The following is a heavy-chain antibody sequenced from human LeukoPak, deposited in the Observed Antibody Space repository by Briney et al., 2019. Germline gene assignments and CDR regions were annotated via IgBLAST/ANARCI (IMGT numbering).Heavy chain of an antibody. CDR3: AKDLSSGGFDY. V-gene: IGHV3-30-3*01. Sequence: GGSLRLSCAASGFTFSSYAMHWVRQAPGKGLKWVAVISYDGSNKYYADSVKGRFTISRDNSKNTLYLQMNSLRAEDTAVYYCAKDLSSGGFDYWGQGTLVTVSS. D-gene: IGHD3-22*01. CDR2: ISYDGSNK. J-gene: IGHJ4*02. CDR1: GFTFSSYA.